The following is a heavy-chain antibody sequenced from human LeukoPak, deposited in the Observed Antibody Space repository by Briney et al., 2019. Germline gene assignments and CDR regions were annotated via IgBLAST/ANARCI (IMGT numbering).Heavy chain of an antibody. Sequence: PGGSLRLSCAASGFTFSTYSMNWVRQAPGKGLEWVSYISSSSSTIYYADSVKGRFTISRDNAKNSLYLQMNSLRAEDTAVYYCARDQDGLFDYWGQGTLVTVSS. CDR1: GFTFSTYS. CDR3: ARDQDGLFDY. CDR2: ISSSSSTI. J-gene: IGHJ4*02. V-gene: IGHV3-48*01.